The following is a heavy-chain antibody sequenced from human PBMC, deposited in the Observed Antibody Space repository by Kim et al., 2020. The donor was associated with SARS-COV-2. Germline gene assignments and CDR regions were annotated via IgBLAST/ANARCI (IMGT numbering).Heavy chain of an antibody. CDR2: IYYSGST. Sequence: SETLSLTCTVSGGSISSSTYYWGWIRQPPGKGLEWIGSIYYSGSTYYNPSLNSRVTISVDTSKNQFSLKLSSVTAADTAVYYCDVISARKNWFDPWGQGTLVTVSS. CDR1: GGSISSSTYY. V-gene: IGHV4-39*01. CDR3: DVISARKNWFDP. J-gene: IGHJ5*02. D-gene: IGHD3-16*02.